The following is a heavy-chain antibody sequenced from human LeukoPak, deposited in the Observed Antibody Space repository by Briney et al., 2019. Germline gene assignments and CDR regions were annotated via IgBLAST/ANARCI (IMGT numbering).Heavy chain of an antibody. D-gene: IGHD3-10*01. CDR1: GGSISGYY. V-gene: IGHV4-59*12. J-gene: IGHJ4*02. CDR2: IYHTGST. CDR3: ARGPGWYYYGSGSYLPTYYFDY. Sequence: SETLSLTCSVSGGSISGYYWSWIRQPPGKGLEWIGYIYHTGSTSYNPSLKSRVTISVDTSKNQFSLKLSSVTAADTAVYYCARGPGWYYYGSGSYLPTYYFDYWGQGTLVTVSS.